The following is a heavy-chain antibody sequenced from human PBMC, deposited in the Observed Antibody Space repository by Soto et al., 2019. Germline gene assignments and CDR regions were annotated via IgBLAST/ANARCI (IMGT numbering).Heavy chain of an antibody. CDR2: IYYSGST. Sequence: PSETLSLTCTVSGGSISSSSYYWGWIRQPPGKGLEWIGSIYYSGSTYYNPSLKSRVTISVDTSKNQFSLKLSSVTAAGTAVYYCARHYYDSSGYYYGSSLFDYWGQGTLVTVSS. J-gene: IGHJ4*02. CDR3: ARHYYDSSGYYYGSSLFDY. V-gene: IGHV4-39*01. D-gene: IGHD3-22*01. CDR1: GGSISSSSYY.